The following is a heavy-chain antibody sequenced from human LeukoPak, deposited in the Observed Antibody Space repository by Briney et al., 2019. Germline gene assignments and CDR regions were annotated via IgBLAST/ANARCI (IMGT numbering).Heavy chain of an antibody. CDR2: MNPNSGNT. J-gene: IGHJ6*03. V-gene: IGHV1-8*03. D-gene: IGHD1-26*01. CDR1: GDTFTSYD. Sequence: GASVKVSCKASGDTFTSYDINWVRQATGQGLEWMGWMNPNSGNTGYAQKFQGRVTITRNTSISTAYMELSSLRSEDTAVYYCARGIAWELLALGYCYYMDVWGKGTTVTVSS. CDR3: ARGIAWELLALGYCYYMDV.